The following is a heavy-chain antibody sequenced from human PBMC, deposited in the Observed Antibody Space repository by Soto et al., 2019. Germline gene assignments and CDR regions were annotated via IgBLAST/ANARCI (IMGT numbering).Heavy chain of an antibody. V-gene: IGHV4-30-2*01. CDR3: ARVPIYYDSSGYYHYGTFDI. J-gene: IGHJ3*02. Sequence: TLSLRCVGSGGCVSTAGCSWRSLLQQPGKGLELIGYIYHSGSAYYNPSLKSRVTISLDRSNNHFSLKLISVTAADTAVYYCARVPIYYDSSGYYHYGTFDIWGQGPIVTVSS. D-gene: IGHD3-22*01. CDR1: GGCVSTAGCS. CDR2: IYHSGSA.